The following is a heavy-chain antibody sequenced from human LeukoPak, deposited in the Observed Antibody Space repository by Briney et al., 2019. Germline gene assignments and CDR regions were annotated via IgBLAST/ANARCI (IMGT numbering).Heavy chain of an antibody. Sequence: SVKVSCKASRGTFSSYAISWVRQAPGQGLEWMGGIIPIFGTANYAQKFQGRVTITADESTSTAYMELSSLRSEDTAVYYCARKDYGDYSDAFDIWGQGTMVTVSS. J-gene: IGHJ3*02. CDR3: ARKDYGDYSDAFDI. CDR2: IIPIFGTA. D-gene: IGHD4-17*01. CDR1: RGTFSSYA. V-gene: IGHV1-69*13.